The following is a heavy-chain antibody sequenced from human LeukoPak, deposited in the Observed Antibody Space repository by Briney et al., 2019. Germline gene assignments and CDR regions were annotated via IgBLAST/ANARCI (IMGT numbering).Heavy chain of an antibody. CDR3: ASTYCDFWSGLPGNAFDI. J-gene: IGHJ3*02. V-gene: IGHV4-59*01. D-gene: IGHD3-3*01. CDR2: IYYSGST. CDR1: GGSISSYY. Sequence: SETLSLTCTVSGGSISSYYWSWIRQPPGKGLEWIGYIYYSGSTNYNPSLKSRVTISVDTSKNQFSLKLSSVTAADTAVYYCASTYCDFWSGLPGNAFDIWGQGTMVTVSS.